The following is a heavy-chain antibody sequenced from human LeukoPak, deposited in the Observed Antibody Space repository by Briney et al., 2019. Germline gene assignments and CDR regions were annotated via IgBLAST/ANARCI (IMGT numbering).Heavy chain of an antibody. Sequence: SETLSLTCTVSGGSISIYYCTWVRQPPGKGLELIGYIYYTGSTNYNPSLKSRVTISVDTSKNQFSLKLSSVTAADTAVYYCARLADYGDYLSCFGYWGQGTLVTVSS. CDR3: ARLADYGDYLSCFGY. D-gene: IGHD4-17*01. CDR1: GGSISIYY. V-gene: IGHV4-59*08. J-gene: IGHJ4*02. CDR2: IYYTGST.